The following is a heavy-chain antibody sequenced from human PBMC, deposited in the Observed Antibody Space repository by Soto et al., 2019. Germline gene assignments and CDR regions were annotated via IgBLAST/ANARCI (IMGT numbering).Heavy chain of an antibody. Sequence: SETLSLTCAVYGGSFSGYYWSWIRQPPGKGLEWIGEINHSGSTNYNPSLKSRVTISVDTSKNQFSLKLSSVTAADTAVYYCARVLVRGAARPFAFDIWGQGTMVTVSS. J-gene: IGHJ3*02. CDR3: ARVLVRGAARPFAFDI. D-gene: IGHD6-6*01. V-gene: IGHV4-34*01. CDR2: INHSGST. CDR1: GGSFSGYY.